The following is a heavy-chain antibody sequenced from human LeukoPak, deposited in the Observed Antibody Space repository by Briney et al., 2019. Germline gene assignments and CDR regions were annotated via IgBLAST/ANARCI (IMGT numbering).Heavy chain of an antibody. Sequence: PSESLSLTCTVSGGSISSGGYYWSWIRQRPGKGLEWIGPINYRGSAYYNPSLKSRVPISVDTSKNQFSLRLSSVTAADTAVYYCARVFTMIVVVKKDWNFDLWGRGTLVTASS. CDR1: GGSISSGGYY. CDR3: ARVFTMIVVVKKDWNFDL. V-gene: IGHV4-31*03. D-gene: IGHD3-22*01. CDR2: INYRGSA. J-gene: IGHJ2*01.